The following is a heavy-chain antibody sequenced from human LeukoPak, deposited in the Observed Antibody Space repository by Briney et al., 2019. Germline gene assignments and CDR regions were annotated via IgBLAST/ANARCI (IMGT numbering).Heavy chain of an antibody. J-gene: IGHJ4*02. CDR3: TTDRSGSHYADY. D-gene: IGHD1-26*01. CDR1: GFTFSNAW. Sequence: PGGSLRLSCAASGFTFSNAWMSGVRGAPGEGLEWVGRIKRKTDGGTTDYAAPVKVRFTIQSDDSKNTLYLQMNSLKTEDTAVYYCTTDRSGSHYADYWGQGTLVSVSS. CDR2: IKRKTDGGTT. V-gene: IGHV3-15*01.